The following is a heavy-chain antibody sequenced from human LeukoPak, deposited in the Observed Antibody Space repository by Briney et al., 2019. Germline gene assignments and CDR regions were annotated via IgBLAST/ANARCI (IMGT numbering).Heavy chain of an antibody. V-gene: IGHV1-46*01. J-gene: IGHJ4*02. CDR2: VSPSGSST. CDR3: ARAYGYDYRTYFDY. D-gene: IGHD5-12*01. CDR1: GYTFTSHY. Sequence: GASVKVSSKASGYTFTSHYMHWVRQAPGQGLEWMGIVSPSGSSTSYAQKFQGRVTMTRDTSTSTVYMDLSSLTSEDTAVYYCARAYGYDYRTYFDYWGQGTLVTVSS.